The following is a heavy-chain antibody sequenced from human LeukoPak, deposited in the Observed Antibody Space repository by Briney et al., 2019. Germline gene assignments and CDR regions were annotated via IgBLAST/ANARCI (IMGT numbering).Heavy chain of an antibody. CDR2: ISAYNGNT. CDR3: ARMGYCSSTSCYIDTY. CDR1: GYTFTSYG. Sequence: GASVEVSCKASGYTFTSYGISWVRQAPGQGLEWMGWISAYNGNTNYAQKLQGRVTMTTDTSTSTAYMELRSLRSDDTAVYYRARMGYCSSTSCYIDTYWGQGTLVTVSS. V-gene: IGHV1-18*01. J-gene: IGHJ4*02. D-gene: IGHD2-2*02.